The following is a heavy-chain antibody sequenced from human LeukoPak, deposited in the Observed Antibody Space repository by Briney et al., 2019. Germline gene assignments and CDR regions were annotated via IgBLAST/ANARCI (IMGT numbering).Heavy chain of an antibody. J-gene: IGHJ6*03. CDR1: GFTLSGYG. CDR2: INSEGSST. D-gene: IGHD2-2*01. CDR3: SKMPLRYYYMDV. Sequence: GGSLRLSFAASGFTLSGYGMHWFGQSPGKGLVWFSRINSEGSSTGYADSVKGRFTISRDNANNTLYLQMNSLRAEDTAVYFCSKMPLRYYYMDVWGKGTTVTVSS. V-gene: IGHV3-74*01.